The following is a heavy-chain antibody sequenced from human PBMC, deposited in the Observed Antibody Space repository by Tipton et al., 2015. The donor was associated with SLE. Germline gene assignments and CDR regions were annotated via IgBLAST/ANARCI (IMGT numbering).Heavy chain of an antibody. J-gene: IGHJ3*02. V-gene: IGHV4-39*07. CDR3: ATSLSPPDAFDI. CDR1: GGSISSGSYY. CDR2: IYYSGST. Sequence: TLSLTCTFSGGSISSGSYYWNWIRQPAGKGLEWIGSIYYSGSTYYNPSLKSRVTISVDTSKNQFSLKLSSVTAADTAVYYCATSLSPPDAFDIWGQGTMVTVSS.